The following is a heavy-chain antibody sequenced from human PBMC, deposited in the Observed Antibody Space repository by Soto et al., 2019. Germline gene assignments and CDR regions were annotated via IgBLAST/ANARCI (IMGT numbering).Heavy chain of an antibody. Sequence: EVKLVESGGGLVQPGGSLRLSCAASGFSLNDYWMHWVRQAPGKGLVWVSRANIDGRNTTYADSVKGRFTISRDNAKNMVYLQMNGLRVEDTGVYFCVRDGEFPRSFGYWGQGTLVTVSS. D-gene: IGHD3-10*01. V-gene: IGHV3-74*01. J-gene: IGHJ4*02. CDR1: GFSLNDYW. CDR3: VRDGEFPRSFGY. CDR2: ANIDGRNT.